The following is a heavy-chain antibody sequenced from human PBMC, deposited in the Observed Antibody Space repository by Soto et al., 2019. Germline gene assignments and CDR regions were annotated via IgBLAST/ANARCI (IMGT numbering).Heavy chain of an antibody. D-gene: IGHD6-13*01. CDR2: IKQDGSEE. CDR1: GFTFSSYW. V-gene: IGHV3-7*01. J-gene: IGHJ6*02. CDR3: ARIAASGRGWDV. Sequence: EVQLVGSGGGLVQPGGSLRLSCVDSGFTFSSYWMSWVRQAPVKGLEWVGNIKQDGSEENYVDSVKGRFTISRDNAKNSMYLQMNGLRVEDTAVYYCARIAASGRGWDVWGQGTTVVVSS.